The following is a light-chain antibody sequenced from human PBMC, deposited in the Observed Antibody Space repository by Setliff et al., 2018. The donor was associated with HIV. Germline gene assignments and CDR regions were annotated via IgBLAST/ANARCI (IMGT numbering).Light chain of an antibody. CDR2: GNS. CDR1: RSNIGAGYD. Sequence: QSVLTQPPSVSGAPGQRVTISCTGSRSNIGAGYDVQWYQQLPGTAPKLVMFGNSNRPSGVPDRFSDSKSGTSASLAISGLQAEDEVDYYCQSYDSSLSGYVFGTGTKVTVL. CDR3: QSYDSSLSGYV. V-gene: IGLV1-40*01. J-gene: IGLJ1*01.